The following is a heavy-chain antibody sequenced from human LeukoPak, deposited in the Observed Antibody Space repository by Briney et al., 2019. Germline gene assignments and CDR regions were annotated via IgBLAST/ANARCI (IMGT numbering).Heavy chain of an antibody. Sequence: GGSLRLSCAASGFTFSNAWMSWVRQAPGKGLEWVGRIKSKTDGGTTDYAAPAKGRFTISRDDSKNTLYLQMNSLKTEDTAVYYCTTVDGSGSYSYYFDYWGQGTLVTVSS. CDR3: TTVDGSGSYSYYFDY. D-gene: IGHD3-10*01. V-gene: IGHV3-15*01. CDR1: GFTFSNAW. CDR2: IKSKTDGGTT. J-gene: IGHJ4*02.